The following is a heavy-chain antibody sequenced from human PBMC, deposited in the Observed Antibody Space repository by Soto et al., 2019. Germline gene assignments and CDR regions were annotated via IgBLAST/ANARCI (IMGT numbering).Heavy chain of an antibody. CDR1: GGSINHYY. CDR2: INHSRST. D-gene: IGHD2-8*02. Sequence: SETLSLTCTVSGGSINHYYWTWIRQPPGTGLEWIGEINHSRSTNYNPSLKSRATISVDTSKNQFSLKLTSVTAADTAVYYCARDKITGLFDYWGQGTLVTVSS. CDR3: ARDKITGLFDY. J-gene: IGHJ4*02. V-gene: IGHV4-34*01.